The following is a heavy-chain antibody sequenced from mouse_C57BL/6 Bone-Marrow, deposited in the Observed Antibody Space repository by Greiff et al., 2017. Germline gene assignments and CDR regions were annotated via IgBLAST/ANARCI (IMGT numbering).Heavy chain of an antibody. J-gene: IGHJ4*01. CDR2: ISNGGGST. Sequence: EVQLVESGGGLVQPGGSLKLSCAASGFTFSDYYMYVVRQTPEKRLEWVAYISNGGGSTYYPDTVKGRFTISRDNAKNTLYLQMSRLKSEDTAMYYCARREDYWGQGTSVTVSS. CDR1: GFTFSDYY. CDR3: ARREDY. V-gene: IGHV5-12*01.